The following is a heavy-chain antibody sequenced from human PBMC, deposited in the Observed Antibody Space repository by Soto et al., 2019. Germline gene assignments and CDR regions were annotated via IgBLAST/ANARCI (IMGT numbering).Heavy chain of an antibody. CDR3: ARGSWNVGGPGGFYI. D-gene: IGHD1-1*01. Sequence: SVKVSCKASGGTFSSYAISWVRQAPGQGLEWMGGIIPIFGTANYAQKFQGRVTMTTDKSTSTAYMELRSLRSDDTAVYFCARGSWNVGGPGGFYIWGQGTMVPVS. CDR2: IIPIFGTA. J-gene: IGHJ3*02. CDR1: GGTFSSYA. V-gene: IGHV1-69*05.